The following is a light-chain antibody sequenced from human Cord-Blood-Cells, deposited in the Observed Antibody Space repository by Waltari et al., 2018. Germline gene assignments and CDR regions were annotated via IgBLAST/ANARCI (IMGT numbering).Light chain of an antibody. CDR2: DVS. CDR1: SSDVGGYNY. Sequence: QSALTQPASVSGSPGQSITISCTGTSSDVGGYNYVSWYQQHPGKVPQLMIYDVSKRPSWVSTRFSGSKSGNTASLTISGLQAEDEADYYCSSYTSSSTWVFGGGTKPTVL. CDR3: SSYTSSSTWV. V-gene: IGLV2-14*01. J-gene: IGLJ3*02.